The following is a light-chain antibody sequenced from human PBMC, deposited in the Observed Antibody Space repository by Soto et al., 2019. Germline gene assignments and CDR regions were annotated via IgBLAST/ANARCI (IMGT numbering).Light chain of an antibody. CDR2: AAS. CDR1: QSVDNY. V-gene: IGKV1-39*02. J-gene: IGKJ5*01. CDR3: QSGD. Sequence: DIQMTQTTSSLSASVGDSITLTCRASQSVDNYLKWYQQKPGKGPGLLIYAASTLQSGVPSRFSGSGSETEFPLTLSRLHPDDFATSFCQSGDFGQGTRLEIK.